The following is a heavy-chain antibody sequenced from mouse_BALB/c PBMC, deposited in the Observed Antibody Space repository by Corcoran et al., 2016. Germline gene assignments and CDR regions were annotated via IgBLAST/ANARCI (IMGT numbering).Heavy chain of an antibody. CDR1: GYTFTSYV. CDR2: INPYNDGT. Sequence: EVQLQQSGPELVKPGASVKMSCKASGYTFTSYVMHWVKQKPGQGLEWIGYINPYNDGTKYNEKFKGKATLTSDKSSTTAYMELSSMTSEDSAVYYCASRYDEAWFADWGQGTMVTVSA. J-gene: IGHJ3*01. V-gene: IGHV1S136*01. CDR3: ASRYDEAWFAD. D-gene: IGHD2-14*01.